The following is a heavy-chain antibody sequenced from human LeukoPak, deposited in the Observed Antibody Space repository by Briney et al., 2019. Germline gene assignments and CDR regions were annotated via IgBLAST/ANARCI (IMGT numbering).Heavy chain of an antibody. CDR1: GFTFSSYA. CDR2: ISYDGSNK. Sequence: GGSLRLSCAASGFTFSSYAMHWVRQAPGKGLEGVAVISYDGSNKYYADSVKRRFTISRDNSKNTLYLQMNSLRAEDTAVYYCAREVLGYFDYWGQGTLVTVSS. CDR3: AREVLGYFDY. J-gene: IGHJ4*02. V-gene: IGHV3-30-3*01.